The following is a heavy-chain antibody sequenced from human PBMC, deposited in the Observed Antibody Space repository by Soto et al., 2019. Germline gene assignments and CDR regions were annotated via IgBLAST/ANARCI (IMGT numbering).Heavy chain of an antibody. J-gene: IGHJ6*02. V-gene: IGHV4-31*03. Sequence: SETLSLTCTVSGGSISSGGYYWSWIRQHPGKGLEWIGYIYYSGTTYYNPSLKSRVTISVDTSKNQFSLKLSSVTAADTAVYYYARARSGMLHGLVHVWRQGTTVPVSS. D-gene: IGHD3-10*02. CDR2: IYYSGTT. CDR3: ARARSGMLHGLVHV. CDR1: GGSISSGGYY.